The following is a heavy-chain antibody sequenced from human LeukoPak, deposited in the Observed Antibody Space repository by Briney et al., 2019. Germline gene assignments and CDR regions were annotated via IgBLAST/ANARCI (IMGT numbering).Heavy chain of an antibody. J-gene: IGHJ4*02. CDR2: IKQDGSEH. CDR1: GFSFSSYW. CDR3: ARDKAEGPSRLDN. V-gene: IGHV3-7*01. Sequence: GGSLRLSCATAGFSFSSYWMSWVRQAPGKGLEWVANIKQDGSEHYYVDSVKGRFTISRDNAKNSLYLQMSGLRAEDTAVYYCARDKAEGPSRLDNWGQGNLVTASS. D-gene: IGHD2-2*01.